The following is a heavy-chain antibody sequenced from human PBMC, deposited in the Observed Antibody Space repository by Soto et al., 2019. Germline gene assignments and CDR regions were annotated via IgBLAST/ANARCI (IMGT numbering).Heavy chain of an antibody. CDR2: IGESGTPT. D-gene: IGHD2-2*01. CDR1: VFTFSRYP. V-gene: IGHV3-23*01. J-gene: IGHJ6*02. CDR3: ARYIPGVRYYGMDV. Sequence: GVPQRRSDERPVFTFSRYPRKSVRQAQGKGLEWVSLIGESGTPTYYADSVKGRFTISRDNSGNTLFLEMYSLRAEDTAVYYCARYIPGVRYYGMDVWGQGTTVTVSS.